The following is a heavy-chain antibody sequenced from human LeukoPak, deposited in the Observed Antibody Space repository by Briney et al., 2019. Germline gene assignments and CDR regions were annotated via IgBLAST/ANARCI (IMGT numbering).Heavy chain of an antibody. CDR2: IWYDGSKK. V-gene: IGHV3-33*06. J-gene: IGHJ4*02. Sequence: PGRSLRLSCAASGFTFSSYGMHWVRQSPGKGLEWLAVIWYDGSKKYYVDSVKGRFTISRDNSKNTLYLQMNSLRAEDTAVYYCAKERCAGWGCYGDHFDYWGQGTLVTVSS. CDR1: GFTFSSYG. D-gene: IGHD4-17*01. CDR3: AKERCAGWGCYGDHFDY.